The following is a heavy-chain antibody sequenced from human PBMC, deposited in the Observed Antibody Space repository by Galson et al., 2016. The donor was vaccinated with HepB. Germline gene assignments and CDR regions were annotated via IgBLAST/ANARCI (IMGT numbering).Heavy chain of an antibody. CDR3: ARGLRTAARQFDS. Sequence: CDVXXDSITXXXWWXXXRQXXXKGXXWIXXXHHXXYTNYTPSXKSRVTILVDKSKNQISLKVNSVTAADTAVXXCARGLRTAARQFDSWGXGTLVXLSS. D-gene: IGHD2-2*01. V-gene: IGHV4-4*01. J-gene: IGHJ4*03. CDR1: XDSITXXXW. CDR2: XHHXXYT.